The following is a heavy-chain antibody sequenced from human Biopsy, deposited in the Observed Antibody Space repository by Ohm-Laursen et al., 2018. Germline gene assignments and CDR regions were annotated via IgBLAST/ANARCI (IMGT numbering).Heavy chain of an antibody. J-gene: IGHJ5*02. D-gene: IGHD3-22*01. CDR2: IFNSANT. CDR3: ARGDYFDSNGYFWFDP. CDR1: GGSFTGHY. Sequence: TLSLTCTVSGGSFTGHYWSWIRQRPGKGLEWIGYIFNSANTYYNPSLKNLITISGDTSKNQFSLKLSSVTAADTAVYYCARGDYFDSNGYFWFDPWGQGTLVTVSS. V-gene: IGHV4-31*01.